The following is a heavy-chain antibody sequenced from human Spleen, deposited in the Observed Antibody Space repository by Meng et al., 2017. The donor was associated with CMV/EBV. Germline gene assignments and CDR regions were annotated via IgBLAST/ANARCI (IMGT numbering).Heavy chain of an antibody. Sequence: GGSLRLSCTASGFTFGDYAMSWVRQAPGKGREWVGFIRSKAYGGTTEYAASVKGRFTISRDDSKSIAYLQMNSLKTEDTAVYYCTRAPYYYDSSGYPMGYYYYGMDVWGQGTTVTVSS. CDR3: TRAPYYYDSSGYPMGYYYYGMDV. CDR1: GFTFGDYA. J-gene: IGHJ6*02. D-gene: IGHD3-22*01. CDR2: IRSKAYGGTT. V-gene: IGHV3-49*04.